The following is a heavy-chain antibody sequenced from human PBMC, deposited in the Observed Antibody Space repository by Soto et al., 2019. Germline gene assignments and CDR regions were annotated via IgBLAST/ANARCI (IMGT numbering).Heavy chain of an antibody. D-gene: IGHD3-3*01. CDR3: ARDQGITTFGVYSMYYYGMDV. J-gene: IGHJ6*02. V-gene: IGHV1-18*01. Sequence: ASVKVSCKTSGVTFHNSAIQWVRQARGERLEWMAWISAHNGNTNYAQKLQGRVTVTRDTSTSTAYMELRSLRSDDTAVYYCARDQGITTFGVYSMYYYGMDVWGQGTAVTVSS. CDR2: ISAHNGNT. CDR1: GVTFHNSA.